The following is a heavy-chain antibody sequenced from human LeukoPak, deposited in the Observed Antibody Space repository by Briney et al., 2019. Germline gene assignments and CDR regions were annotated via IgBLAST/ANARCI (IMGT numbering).Heavy chain of an antibody. CDR2: VASSGTTK. CDR1: GFSFNTYE. D-gene: IGHD6-19*01. V-gene: IGHV3-48*03. Sequence: GGSLRLSCAASGFSFNTYEMNGVRQAPGKGLEWISYVASSGTTKYYADSVQGRFTISRDNAKNSLYLQMNSLRVEDTAVYYCARGGWHYVFNYWGQGTLVTVSS. CDR3: ARGGWHYVFNY. J-gene: IGHJ4*02.